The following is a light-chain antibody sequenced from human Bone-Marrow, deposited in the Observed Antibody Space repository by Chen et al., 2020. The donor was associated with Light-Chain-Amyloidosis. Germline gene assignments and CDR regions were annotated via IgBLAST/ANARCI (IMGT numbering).Light chain of an antibody. CDR1: RSSIGTNT. CDR3: AAWDDGLNGVL. V-gene: IGLV1-44*01. CDR2: FNS. J-gene: IGLJ2*01. Sequence: QSVLPQPPSASGTPGQRVPISCSGSRSSIGTNTVNWYQQFPGTAPKLLIYFNSQRPSGVPDRFSGSKSGTSASLAISGLQSDDEADYFCAAWDDGLNGVLFGGGTKLTVL.